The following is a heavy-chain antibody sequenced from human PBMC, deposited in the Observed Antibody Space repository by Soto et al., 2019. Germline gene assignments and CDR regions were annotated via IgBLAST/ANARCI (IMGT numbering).Heavy chain of an antibody. J-gene: IGHJ4*02. D-gene: IGHD1-26*01. CDR1: GLTFSDYW. CDR2: IRQAESEK. CDR3: TNDKFSGSYYVRGLTYYFEY. V-gene: IGHV3-7*03. Sequence: EVQLVESGGGLVQPGGSLRLSCAVSGLTFSDYWMSWVRQAPGQGLEWAANIRQAESEKNYADSVKGRFTISRDNAKSSVYLQMNRLRAEDTAVYYCTNDKFSGSYYVRGLTYYFEYWGQGTLVTVSS.